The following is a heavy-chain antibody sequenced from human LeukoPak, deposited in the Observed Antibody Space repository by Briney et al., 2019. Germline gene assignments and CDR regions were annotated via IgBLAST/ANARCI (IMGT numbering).Heavy chain of an antibody. Sequence: ASVKVSCKASGYTFTNYGISWVRQAPGQGLEWMGWISAYNGNTNYAQKLQGRVTMTTDTSTSTAYMELRSLRSDDTAVYYCARGGIVVVPAALNPFDYWGQGTLVTVSS. V-gene: IGHV1-18*01. CDR2: ISAYNGNT. J-gene: IGHJ4*02. D-gene: IGHD2-2*01. CDR1: GYTFTNYG. CDR3: ARGGIVVVPAALNPFDY.